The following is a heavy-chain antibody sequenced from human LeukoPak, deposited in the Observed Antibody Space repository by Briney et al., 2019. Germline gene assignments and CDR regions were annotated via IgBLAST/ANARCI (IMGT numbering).Heavy chain of an antibody. CDR1: GFTFSSYA. J-gene: IGHJ4*02. Sequence: GGSLRLSCAASGFTFSSYAMHWLRQAPGKALEYVSAISSNGGSTYYATSVKGRFTISRDNSKNTLYLQMGSLRAEDMAVYYCARDSPRGDTAFGVPNYWGQGTLVTVSS. V-gene: IGHV3-64*01. CDR2: ISSNGGST. D-gene: IGHD3-3*01. CDR3: ARDSPRGDTAFGVPNY.